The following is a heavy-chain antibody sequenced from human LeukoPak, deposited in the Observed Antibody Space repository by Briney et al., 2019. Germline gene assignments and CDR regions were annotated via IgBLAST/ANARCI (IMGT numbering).Heavy chain of an antibody. J-gene: IGHJ4*02. V-gene: IGHV4-38-2*01. Sequence: SETLSLTCAVSGYSISSGYYWGWIRQPPGKGLEWIGSIYHSGSTYYNPSLKSRVTISVDTSKNQFSLKLSSVTAADTAVYYCARLPPGSWMYYFDYWGQGTLVTVSS. D-gene: IGHD2-2*03. CDR3: ARLPPGSWMYYFDY. CDR1: GYSISSGYY. CDR2: IYHSGST.